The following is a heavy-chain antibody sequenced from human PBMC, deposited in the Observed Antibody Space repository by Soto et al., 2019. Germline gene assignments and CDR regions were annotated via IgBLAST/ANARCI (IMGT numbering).Heavy chain of an antibody. D-gene: IGHD3-22*01. CDR1: GYTFTSYA. CDR2: INAGNGNT. J-gene: IGHJ5*02. Sequence: ASVKVSCKASGYTFTSYAMHWVRQAPGQRLEWMGWINAGNGNTKYSQKFQGRVTITRDTSASTAYMELSSLRSEDTAVYYCARDGLPHYYDSSGYYWFDPWGQGTLVTVSS. CDR3: ARDGLPHYYDSSGYYWFDP. V-gene: IGHV1-3*01.